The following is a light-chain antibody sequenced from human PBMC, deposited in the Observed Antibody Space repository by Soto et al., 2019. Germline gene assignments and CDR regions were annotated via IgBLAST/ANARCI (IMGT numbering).Light chain of an antibody. J-gene: IGKJ1*01. CDR2: GAS. V-gene: IGKV3-20*01. CDR1: QSVSSSY. CDR3: QQYGSSPRT. Sequence: EIVLTQSPGTLSLSPGERATLSCLASQSVSSSYLAWYQQKPGQAPRLLIYGASSRATGIPDRFSGSGSGTVFTLTINILEPDDFAVYYCQQYGSSPRTFGQGTKVDIK.